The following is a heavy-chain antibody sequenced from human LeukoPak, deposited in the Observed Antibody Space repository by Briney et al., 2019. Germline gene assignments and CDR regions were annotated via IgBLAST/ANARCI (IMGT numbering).Heavy chain of an antibody. D-gene: IGHD3-3*01. Sequence: XETLSLTCTVSGGSISSYYWSWIRQPAGKGLEWIGRIYTSGSTNYNPSLKSRVTMSVDTSKNQFSLKLSSVTAADTAVYYCARESYDFWSGFNSQSDAFDIWGQGTMVTVSS. CDR3: ARESYDFWSGFNSQSDAFDI. CDR1: GGSISSYY. V-gene: IGHV4-4*07. CDR2: IYTSGST. J-gene: IGHJ3*02.